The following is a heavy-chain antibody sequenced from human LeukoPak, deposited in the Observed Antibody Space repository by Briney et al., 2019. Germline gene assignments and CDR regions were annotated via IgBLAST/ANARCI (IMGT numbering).Heavy chain of an antibody. CDR2: IYYIGTA. CDR3: ARDETYSSDWQSNHYYYYMDV. Sequence: SETLSLTCTVSGGSISSYYWSWIRQPPGKGLEWIGYIYYIGTANYNSSLKSRVTISVDTSKNQFSLKLRSVTATDTAVYYCARDETYSSDWQSNHYYYYMDVWGKGTTVTVSS. J-gene: IGHJ6*03. V-gene: IGHV4-59*12. CDR1: GGSISSYY. D-gene: IGHD6-19*01.